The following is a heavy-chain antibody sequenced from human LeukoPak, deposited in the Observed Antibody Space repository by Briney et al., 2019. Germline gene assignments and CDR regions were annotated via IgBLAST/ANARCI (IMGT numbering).Heavy chain of an antibody. CDR2: IWYDGSNK. V-gene: IGHV3-33*01. CDR3: ARGYPNYYYYGMDV. CDR1: GFTFSSYG. D-gene: IGHD5-18*01. Sequence: GGSLRLSCAASGFTFSSYGMPWVRQAPGKGLEWVAVIWYDGSNKYYADSVKGRFTISRDNSKNTLYLQMNSLRAEDTAVYYCARGYPNYYYYGMDVWGQGTTVTVSS. J-gene: IGHJ6*02.